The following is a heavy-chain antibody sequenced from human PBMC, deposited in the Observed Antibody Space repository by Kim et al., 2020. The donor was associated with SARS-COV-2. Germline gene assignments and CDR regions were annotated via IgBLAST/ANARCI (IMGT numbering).Heavy chain of an antibody. V-gene: IGHV3-7*01. J-gene: IGHJ4*02. D-gene: IGHD1-26*01. Sequence: GGSLRLSCAASGFMFDKYWMSWVRQAPGKGLEWVATIKKDGTKKYYSDYVKGRFTISRDNAKNSLFLRLNSPRAEDTGVYFCARSGGAFDYVGLWHLDSWGLGTQVAVSS. CDR2: IKKDGTKK. CDR1: GFMFDKYW. CDR3: ARSGGAFDYVGLWHLDS.